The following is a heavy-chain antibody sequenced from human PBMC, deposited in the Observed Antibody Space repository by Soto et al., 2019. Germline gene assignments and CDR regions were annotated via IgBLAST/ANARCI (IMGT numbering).Heavy chain of an antibody. V-gene: IGHV1-18*01. CDR3: VCDFASRDIYFHY. Sequence: ASVKVSCKASGYTFTNSGFSWVRQAPGQGLEWVGWIRVNNGDTHYAQKLQGRVTMTTDTSTSTAFMELRSLRSDDTAVYYCVCDFASRDIYFHYWGQGTLVTVSS. CDR2: IRVNNGDT. D-gene: IGHD2-2*01. CDR1: GYTFTNSG. J-gene: IGHJ4*02.